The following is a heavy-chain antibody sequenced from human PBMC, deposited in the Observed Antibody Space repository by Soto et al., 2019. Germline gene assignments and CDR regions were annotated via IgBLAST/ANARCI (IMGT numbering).Heavy chain of an antibody. D-gene: IGHD2-2*01. CDR2: IYYSGST. CDR3: ARHGINIVVEKSAEYDH. Sequence: QLQLQESGPGLVKPSETLSLTCTVSVGSISSSSYYWGGIRQPPGKGRGWIGSIYYSGSTYYNPSLKRGVTISVDPIKNQFSLKPSSVHAANTAVYYCARHGINIVVEKSAEYDHWGQGTLVTVSS. CDR1: VGSISSSSYY. J-gene: IGHJ4*02. V-gene: IGHV4-39*01.